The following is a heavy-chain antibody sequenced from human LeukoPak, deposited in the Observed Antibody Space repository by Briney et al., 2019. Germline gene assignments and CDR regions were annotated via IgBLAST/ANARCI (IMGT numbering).Heavy chain of an antibody. D-gene: IGHD6-13*01. CDR2: ISRSSDYK. V-gene: IGHV3-21*01. Sequence: PGGSLRLFCSASWFNLRDYSMNWVRQAAGEGLEWVSCISRSSDYKSYADSVKGRFTISRDDAKNSLYLQMDSLRVEDTAVYYCARDSGYQHRYGMDVWGQGTTVTVSS. CDR3: ARDSGYQHRYGMDV. J-gene: IGHJ6*02. CDR1: WFNLRDYS.